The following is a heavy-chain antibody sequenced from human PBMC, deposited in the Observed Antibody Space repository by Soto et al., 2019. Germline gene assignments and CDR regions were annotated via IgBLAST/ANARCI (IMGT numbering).Heavy chain of an antibody. V-gene: IGHV4-30-2*01. J-gene: IGHJ4*02. CDR3: VRASGYCSGGTCFPFDY. CDR1: GGSISIGTYS. Sequence: SSETLSLTCDVSGGSISIGTYSWNWIRQPPGKGLEWIGYIYHSGSFYYNPSLKSRVTISIDRSKNQFSLNLSSVTAADTAVYYCVRASGYCSGGTCFPFDYWGRGTLVTVSS. CDR2: IYHSGSF. D-gene: IGHD2-15*01.